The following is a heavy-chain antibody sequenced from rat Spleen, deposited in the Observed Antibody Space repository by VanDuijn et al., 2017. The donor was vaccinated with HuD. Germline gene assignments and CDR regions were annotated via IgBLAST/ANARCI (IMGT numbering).Heavy chain of an antibody. Sequence: EVQLVESGGGLVQPGRSLKLSCAASGFTFSNYGMAWVRQAPTKGLEWVATISYDGSSTYYRDSVKGRFTISRDNAKSTLYLQMNSLRSEDTATYYCTREDWVPDYWGQGVKVTISS. CDR3: TREDWVPDY. V-gene: IGHV5-29*01. CDR2: ISYDGSST. D-gene: IGHD5-1*01. CDR1: GFTFSNYG. J-gene: IGHJ2*01.